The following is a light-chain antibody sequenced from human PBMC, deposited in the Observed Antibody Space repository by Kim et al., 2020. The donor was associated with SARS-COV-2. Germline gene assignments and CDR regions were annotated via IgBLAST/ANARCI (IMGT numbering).Light chain of an antibody. CDR3: QSYDSSLSGGV. CDR2: GNS. Sequence: VTISCTGSSSNIGAGYDVHWYQQLPGTAPKRLIYGNSNRPSGVPDRFSGSKSGTSASLAITGLQAEDEADYYCQSYDSSLSGGVFGGGTQLTVL. V-gene: IGLV1-40*01. J-gene: IGLJ3*02. CDR1: SSNIGAGYD.